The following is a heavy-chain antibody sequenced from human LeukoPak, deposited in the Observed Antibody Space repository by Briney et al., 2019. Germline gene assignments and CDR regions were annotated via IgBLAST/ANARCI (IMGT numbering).Heavy chain of an antibody. Sequence: AFIRYDGSNKYYADSVKGRFTISRDNSKNTLYLQMNSLRAEDTAVYYCAKDRDSSGWPFDYWGQGTLVTVSS. V-gene: IGHV3-30*02. J-gene: IGHJ4*02. CDR3: AKDRDSSGWPFDY. CDR2: IRYDGSNK. D-gene: IGHD6-19*01.